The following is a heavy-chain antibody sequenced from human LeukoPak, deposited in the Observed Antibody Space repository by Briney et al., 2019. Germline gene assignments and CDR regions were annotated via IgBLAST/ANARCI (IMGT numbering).Heavy chain of an antibody. V-gene: IGHV4-39*01. CDR2: IYYSGST. D-gene: IGHD5-18*01. J-gene: IGHJ5*02. CDR3: ARSPTAMVTWFDP. Sequence: SETLSLTCTVSGGSISSSSYYRGWIRQPPGKGLEWIGSIYYSGSTYYNPSLKSRVTISVDTSKNQFSLKLSSVTAADTAVYYCARSPTAMVTWFDPWGQGTLVTVSS. CDR1: GGSISSSSYY.